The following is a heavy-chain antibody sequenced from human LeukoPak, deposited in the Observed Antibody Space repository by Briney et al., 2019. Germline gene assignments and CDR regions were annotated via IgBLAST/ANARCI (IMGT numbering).Heavy chain of an antibody. J-gene: IGHJ6*03. D-gene: IGHD6-6*01. Sequence: GGSLRLSCAASGFTFSTYAMSWVRQAPGKGLKWVSEIGGRGAGGSTYYADSVRSRFTVSRDNSKNTLYLQMNSLRAEDTAVYYCARRPEYSSWSGLYYYYMDVWGKGTTVTVSS. CDR1: GFTFSTYA. CDR3: ARRPEYSSWSGLYYYYMDV. V-gene: IGHV3-23*01. CDR2: IGGRGAGGST.